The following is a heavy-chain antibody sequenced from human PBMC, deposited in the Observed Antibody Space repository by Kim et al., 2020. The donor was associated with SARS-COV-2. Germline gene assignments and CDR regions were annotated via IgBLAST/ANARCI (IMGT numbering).Heavy chain of an antibody. D-gene: IGHD6-6*01. CDR1: GFTFNYYS. V-gene: IGHV3-48*04. CDR2: INSSVTAI. J-gene: IGHJ4*02. CDR3: ARGGRDSSFRFCF. Sequence: GGSLRLSCSASGFTFNYYSINWVRQAPGKGLEWVSFINSSVTAIFYTDSVKGRFTISRDNAKNSLYLPMNSLRAEDTSVYYCARGGRDSSFRFCFWGQGTLVTDCS.